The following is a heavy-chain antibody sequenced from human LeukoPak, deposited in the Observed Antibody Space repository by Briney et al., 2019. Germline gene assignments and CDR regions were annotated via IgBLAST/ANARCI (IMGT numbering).Heavy chain of an antibody. V-gene: IGHV3-23*01. J-gene: IGHJ4*02. CDR2: ISGSGGST. Sequence: GGSLRLSCAASGFTFSSYAMSWVRQAPGKGLEWVSAISGSGGSTYYADSVKGRFTISRDNSKNTLYLQMNSLRAEDTAVYYCAKDRGSSGYYPQYYLDYWGQGTLVTVSS. CDR3: AKDRGSSGYYPQYYLDY. D-gene: IGHD3-22*01. CDR1: GFTFSSYA.